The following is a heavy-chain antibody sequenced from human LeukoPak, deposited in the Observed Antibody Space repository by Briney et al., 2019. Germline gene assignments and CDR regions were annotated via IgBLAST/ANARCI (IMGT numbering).Heavy chain of an antibody. Sequence: SETLSLTCTVSGGSISSSSYYWGWIRQPPGKGLEWIGSIYYSGSTYYNPSLKSRVTISVDTSKNQFSLKLSSVTAADTAVYYCARLLGVGYYFDYWGQGTLVTVSS. D-gene: IGHD3-22*01. V-gene: IGHV4-39*01. CDR1: GGSISSSSYY. CDR3: ARLLGVGYYFDY. J-gene: IGHJ4*02. CDR2: IYYSGST.